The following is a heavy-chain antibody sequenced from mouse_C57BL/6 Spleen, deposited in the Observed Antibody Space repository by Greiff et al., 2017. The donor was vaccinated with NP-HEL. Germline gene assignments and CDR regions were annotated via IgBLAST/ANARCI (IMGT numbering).Heavy chain of an antibody. CDR3: ARYGNYYGSSSLDY. V-gene: IGHV1-66*01. CDR1: GYSFTSYY. J-gene: IGHJ2*01. Sequence: QVQLQQSGPELVKPGASVKISCKASGYSFTSYYIHWVKQRPGQGLEWIGWIYPGSGNTKYNEKFKGKATLTADTSSSTAYMQLSSLTSEDSAVYYCARYGNYYGSSSLDYWGQGTTLTVSS. CDR2: IYPGSGNT. D-gene: IGHD1-1*01.